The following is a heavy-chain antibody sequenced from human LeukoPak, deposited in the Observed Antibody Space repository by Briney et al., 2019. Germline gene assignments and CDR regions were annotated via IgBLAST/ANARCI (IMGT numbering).Heavy chain of an antibody. Sequence: GGSLRLSCAVSGFMFREYGMHWVRQTPDKGLEWVAFIRGDGSNKLFAEPVEGRFTISRDNSKNTLYLQMNNLRAEDTAVYYCARILVSPGSSVATDYWGQGTLVTVSS. J-gene: IGHJ4*02. CDR2: IRGDGSNK. D-gene: IGHD5-12*01. V-gene: IGHV3-30*02. CDR1: GFMFREYG. CDR3: ARILVSPGSSVATDY.